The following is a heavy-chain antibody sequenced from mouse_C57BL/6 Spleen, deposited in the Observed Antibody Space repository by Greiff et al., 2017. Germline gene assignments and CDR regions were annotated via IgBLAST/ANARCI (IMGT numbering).Heavy chain of an antibody. D-gene: IGHD1-1*01. CDR1: GYTFTSYW. V-gene: IGHV1-64*01. Sequence: QVQLQQPGAELVKPGASVKLSCKASGYTFTSYWMHWVKQRPGQGLEWIGMIHPNSGSTNYNEKFKSKATLTVDKSSSTAYMQLSSLTSEDSAVYYCATGYGSRGYAMDYWGQGTSVTVSS. J-gene: IGHJ4*01. CDR2: IHPNSGST. CDR3: ATGYGSRGYAMDY.